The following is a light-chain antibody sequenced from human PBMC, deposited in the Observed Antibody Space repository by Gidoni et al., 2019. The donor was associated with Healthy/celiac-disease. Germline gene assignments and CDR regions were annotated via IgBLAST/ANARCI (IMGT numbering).Light chain of an antibody. CDR1: QSVSSY. CDR3: QQRSNRGIT. Sequence: EIVLTQSPATLSLSPGERATLSCRASQSVSSYLAWYQQKPGQAPRLLIYDASNRATGIPARFSGSGSGTDFTLTISSLEPEDFAVYYCQQRSNRGITFGGXTKVEIK. V-gene: IGKV3-11*01. J-gene: IGKJ4*01. CDR2: DAS.